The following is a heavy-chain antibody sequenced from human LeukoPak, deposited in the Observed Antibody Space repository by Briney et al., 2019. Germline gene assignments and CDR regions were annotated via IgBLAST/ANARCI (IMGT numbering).Heavy chain of an antibody. CDR1: GGSISSYY. V-gene: IGHV4-4*07. CDR3: ARQYIDILTGYHRGELYWYFDL. Sequence: SETLSLTCTVSGGSISSYYWSWIRQPAGKGLEWIGRIYSSGSTNYNPSLESRVTISLETSKNQFSLKLSSVTAADTAVYYCARQYIDILTGYHRGELYWYFDLWGRGTLVTVSS. J-gene: IGHJ2*01. D-gene: IGHD3-9*01. CDR2: IYSSGST.